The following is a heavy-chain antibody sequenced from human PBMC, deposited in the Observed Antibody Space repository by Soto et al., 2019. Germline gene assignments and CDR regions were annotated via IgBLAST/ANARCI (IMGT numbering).Heavy chain of an antibody. CDR1: GYSFTSYW. D-gene: IGHD6-13*01. Sequence: PGESLKISCKGSGYSFTSYWIGWVRQMPGKGLESKGNIYPGDSDTRYSPSFQGQVTISADKSFSTAYLQWSSLKASDTAMYYCARTAAAGKYYYGMDVWGQGTTVTVSS. CDR3: ARTAAAGKYYYGMDV. J-gene: IGHJ6*02. CDR2: IYPGDSDT. V-gene: IGHV5-51*01.